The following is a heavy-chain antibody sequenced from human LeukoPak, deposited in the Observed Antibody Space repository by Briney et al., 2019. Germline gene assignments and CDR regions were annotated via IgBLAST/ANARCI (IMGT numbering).Heavy chain of an antibody. CDR2: IYPGDSDT. CDR1: GYTFTIYW. J-gene: IGHJ3*02. Sequence: GESLKISCKGSGYTFTIYWIGWVRQMPGKGLEWMGIIYPGDSDTTYSPSFEGQVTISADKSISTAYLHWSSLKASDTAMYYCVLQGTVLSAFDIWGQGTMVTVSS. D-gene: IGHD2-15*01. CDR3: VLQGTVLSAFDI. V-gene: IGHV5-51*01.